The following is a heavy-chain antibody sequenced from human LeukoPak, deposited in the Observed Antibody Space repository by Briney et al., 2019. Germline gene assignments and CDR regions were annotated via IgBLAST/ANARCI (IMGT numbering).Heavy chain of an antibody. CDR3: ARRFGELSLTPDAFDI. V-gene: IGHV4-59*01. CDR1: GGSFSDYY. D-gene: IGHD3-10*01. CDR2: IYYSGST. Sequence: PSETLSLTCAVYGGSFSDYYWSWIRQPPGKGLEWIGYIYYSGSTNYNPSLKSRVTISVDTSKNQFSLKLSSVTAADTAVYYCARRFGELSLTPDAFDIWGQGTMVTVSS. J-gene: IGHJ3*02.